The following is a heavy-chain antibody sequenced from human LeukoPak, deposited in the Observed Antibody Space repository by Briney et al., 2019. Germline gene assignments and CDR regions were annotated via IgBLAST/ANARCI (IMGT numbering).Heavy chain of an antibody. Sequence: SQTLSLTCTVSGGSISSGDYYWTWIRQPPGKGLEWIGYIYYSGSTYYNPSLKSRVTISVDTSKNQFSLKLSSVTAADTAVYYCATDQVGGSYAFDYWGQGTLVTVSS. V-gene: IGHV4-30-4*01. CDR3: ATDQVGGSYAFDY. CDR2: IYYSGST. D-gene: IGHD1-26*01. J-gene: IGHJ4*02. CDR1: GGSISSGDYY.